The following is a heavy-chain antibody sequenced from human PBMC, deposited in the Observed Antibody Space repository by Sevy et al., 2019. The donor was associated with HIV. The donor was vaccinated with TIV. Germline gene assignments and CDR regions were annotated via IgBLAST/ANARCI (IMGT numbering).Heavy chain of an antibody. CDR3: AREFDGGPDY. D-gene: IGHD3-9*01. CDR2: INQDGSQK. CDR1: GFTFSTYW. V-gene: IGHV3-7*01. Sequence: QPGGSLRLSCGASGFTFSTYWMSWVRQAPGKGLEWVANINQDGSQKYYVDSVKGRFTISKDNAKNSLYLQMSSLRVEDTAVYYCAREFDGGPDYWGQGTLVTVSS. J-gene: IGHJ4*02.